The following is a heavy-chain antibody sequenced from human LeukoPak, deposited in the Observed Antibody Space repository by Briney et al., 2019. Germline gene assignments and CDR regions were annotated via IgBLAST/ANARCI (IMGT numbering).Heavy chain of an antibody. D-gene: IGHD6-19*01. CDR3: AGSSGWSGVLDY. CDR1: GGSITTYY. V-gene: IGHV4-59*01. CDR2: ISYSGST. J-gene: IGHJ4*02. Sequence: PSETPSLTCTVSGGSITTYYWSWIRQPPGKGLEWIGYISYSGSTNNNPSLKSRVTTSLDTSKNQLSLKLTSVTAADSAVYYCAGSSGWSGVLDYWGQGTLVTVSS.